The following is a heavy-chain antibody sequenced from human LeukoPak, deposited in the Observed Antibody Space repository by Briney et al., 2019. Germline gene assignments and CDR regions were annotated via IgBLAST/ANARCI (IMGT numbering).Heavy chain of an antibody. CDR1: GYSISSGYY. CDR2: IYHSGST. D-gene: IGHD6-13*01. V-gene: IGHV4-38-2*02. CDR3: AREAAVR. J-gene: IGHJ4*02. Sequence: SETLSLTCTVSGYSISSGYYWGWIRQPPGKGLEWVGSIYHSGSTYYNPSLKSRVTISVDTSKNQFSLKLSSVTAADTAVYYCAREAAVRWGQGTLVTVSS.